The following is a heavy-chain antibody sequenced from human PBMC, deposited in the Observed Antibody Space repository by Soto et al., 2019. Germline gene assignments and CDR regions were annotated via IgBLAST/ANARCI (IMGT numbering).Heavy chain of an antibody. D-gene: IGHD2-21*02. CDR1: GFTFSSYG. CDR3: ARDGLAYCGGDCYLDNYYFDY. Sequence: QVQLVESGGGVVQPGRSLRLSCAASGFTFSSYGMHWVRQAPGKGLEWVAVIWYDGSNKYYADSVKGRFTISRDNSKNXLXLXXNSLRAEDTAVYYCARDGLAYCGGDCYLDNYYFDYWGQGTLVTVSS. J-gene: IGHJ4*02. V-gene: IGHV3-33*01. CDR2: IWYDGSNK.